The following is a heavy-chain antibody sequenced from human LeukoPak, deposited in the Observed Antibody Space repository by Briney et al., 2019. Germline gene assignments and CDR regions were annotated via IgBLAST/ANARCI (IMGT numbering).Heavy chain of an antibody. CDR2: IYYSGST. CDR1: VGSISTYY. Sequence: SETLSLTCTVSVGSISTYYWSWIRQPPGKGLEWIGYIYYSGSTNYNPSLRSRVTISVDTSKNQFSLNLSSVTAADTAVYYCARSERYNSGWYFYFDYWGQGTLVTVSS. CDR3: ARSERYNSGWYFYFDY. D-gene: IGHD6-19*01. V-gene: IGHV4-59*01. J-gene: IGHJ4*02.